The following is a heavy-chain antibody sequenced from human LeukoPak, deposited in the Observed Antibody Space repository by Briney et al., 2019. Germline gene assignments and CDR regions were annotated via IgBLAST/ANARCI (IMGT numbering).Heavy chain of an antibody. CDR2: IRYDGSNK. CDR3: VRQAGTY. J-gene: IGHJ4*02. V-gene: IGHV3-30*02. D-gene: IGHD1-1*01. Sequence: GGPLRLSCAASGFTFSSYGMHWVRQAPGKGLGWVAFIRYDGSNKYYADSVKGRFTISRDESKNTLYLQMNSLRAEDTAVYYCVRQAGTYWGQGALVTVSS. CDR1: GFTFSSYG.